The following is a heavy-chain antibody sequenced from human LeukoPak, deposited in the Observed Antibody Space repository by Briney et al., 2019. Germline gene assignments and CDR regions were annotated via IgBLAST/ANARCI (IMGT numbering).Heavy chain of an antibody. CDR2: ISSSSSYI. D-gene: IGHD2-15*01. J-gene: IGHJ6*03. CDR3: ARDQSCSGGSCYLFGYYYYMDV. V-gene: IGHV3-21*01. Sequence: GGSLRLSCAASGFTFSSYSMNWVRQAPGKGLEWVSSISSSSSYIYYADSVKGRFTISRDNAKNSLYLQMNSLRAEDTAVYYCARDQSCSGGSCYLFGYYYYMDVWGKGTTVTIS. CDR1: GFTFSSYS.